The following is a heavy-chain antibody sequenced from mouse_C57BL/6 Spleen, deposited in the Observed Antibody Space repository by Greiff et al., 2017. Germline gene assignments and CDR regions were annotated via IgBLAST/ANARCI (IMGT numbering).Heavy chain of an antibody. V-gene: IGHV5-17*01. CDR2: ISSGSSTI. Sequence: EVQLQASGGGLVKPGGSLKLSCAASGFTFSDYGMHWVRQAPEKGLEWVAYISSGSSTIYYADTVKGRFTISRDNAKNTLFLQMTSLRSEDTAMYYCARPYDYYAMDYWGQGTSVTVSS. CDR1: GFTFSDYG. J-gene: IGHJ4*01. CDR3: ARPYDYYAMDY.